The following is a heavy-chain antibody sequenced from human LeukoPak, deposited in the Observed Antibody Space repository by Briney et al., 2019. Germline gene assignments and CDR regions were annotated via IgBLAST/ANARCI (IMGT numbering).Heavy chain of an antibody. D-gene: IGHD6-19*01. V-gene: IGHV4-34*01. CDR2: IYHSGST. Sequence: SETLSLTCAVYGGSFSGYYWSWIRQPPGKGLEWIGSIYHSGSTYYNPSLKSRVTISVDTSKNQFSLKLSSVTAADTAVYYCARNGEAVAGTGYYYYYYYMDVWGKGTTVTVSS. J-gene: IGHJ6*03. CDR3: ARNGEAVAGTGYYYYYYYMDV. CDR1: GGSFSGYY.